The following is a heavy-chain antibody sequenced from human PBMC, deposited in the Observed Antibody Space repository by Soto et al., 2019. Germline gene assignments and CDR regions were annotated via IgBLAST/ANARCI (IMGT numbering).Heavy chain of an antibody. J-gene: IGHJ6*03. CDR3: TAFSAADYGDYVVFGDYYYYYMDV. CDR2: IKSKTDGGTT. CDR1: GFTFSNAW. V-gene: IGHV3-15*01. D-gene: IGHD4-17*01. Sequence: GGSLRLSCAASGFTFSNAWMSWVRQAPGKGLEWVGRIKSKTDGGTTDYAAPVKGRFTISRDDSKNTLYLQMNSLKTEDTAVYYCTAFSAADYGDYVVFGDYYYYYMDVWGKGTTVTVSS.